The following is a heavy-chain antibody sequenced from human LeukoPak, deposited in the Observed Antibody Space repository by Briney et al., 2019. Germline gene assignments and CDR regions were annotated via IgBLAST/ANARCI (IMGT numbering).Heavy chain of an antibody. CDR2: ISGNGLET. J-gene: IGHJ4*02. CDR3: AKGGHYSFFDY. Sequence: PGGSLRLSCEASGLTFRNYAMTWVRQAPGKGLEWVSTISGNGLETFYADAVKGRFTISRDNSKENSLLQMSRLRVEDTAVYYCAKGGHYSFFDYWGQGTLLTVST. V-gene: IGHV3-23*01. CDR1: GLTFRNYA. D-gene: IGHD5-18*01.